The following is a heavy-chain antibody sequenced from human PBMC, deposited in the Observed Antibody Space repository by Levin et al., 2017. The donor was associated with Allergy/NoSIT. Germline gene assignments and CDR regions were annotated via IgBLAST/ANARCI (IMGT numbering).Heavy chain of an antibody. CDR1: GFTFSRRW. CDR3: ARGDCSATSCLGY. J-gene: IGHJ4*02. V-gene: IGHV3-74*01. CDR2: INNDGSST. D-gene: IGHD2-2*01. Sequence: LGESLKISCAASGFTFSRRWMHWVRQAPGKGLEWVSQINNDGSSTNYADSVKGRFTISRDNARNTLFLQISNLRAEDTAVYYCARGDCSATSCLGYWGQGTLVTVSS.